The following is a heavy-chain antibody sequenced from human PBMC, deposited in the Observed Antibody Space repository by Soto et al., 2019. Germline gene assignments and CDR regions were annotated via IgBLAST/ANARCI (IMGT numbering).Heavy chain of an antibody. J-gene: IGHJ4*02. CDR3: ASGYYYDSSGFPHFDY. CDR2: IIPILGIA. V-gene: IGHV1-69*02. Sequence: SVKVSCKASGGTFSSYTISWVRQAPGQGLEWMGRIIPILGIANYAQKFQGRVTITADKSTSTAYMELSSLRSEDTAVYYCASGYYYDSSGFPHFDYWGQGTLVTVSS. CDR1: GGTFSSYT. D-gene: IGHD3-22*01.